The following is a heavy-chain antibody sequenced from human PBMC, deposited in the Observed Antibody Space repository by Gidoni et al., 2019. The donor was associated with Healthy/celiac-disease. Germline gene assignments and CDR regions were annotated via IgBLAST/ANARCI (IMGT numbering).Heavy chain of an antibody. Sequence: EVQLVESGGGLVQPGRSLRLSCAASGFTFDDSAMHWVRQAPGKGLEWVSGIIWNSGSIGYADSVKGRFTISRDNAKNSLYLQMNSLRAEDTALYYCAKGSLRLGELSLSYFDYWGQGTLVTVSS. CDR2: IIWNSGSI. V-gene: IGHV3-9*01. D-gene: IGHD3-16*02. CDR3: AKGSLRLGELSLSYFDY. J-gene: IGHJ4*02. CDR1: GFTFDDSA.